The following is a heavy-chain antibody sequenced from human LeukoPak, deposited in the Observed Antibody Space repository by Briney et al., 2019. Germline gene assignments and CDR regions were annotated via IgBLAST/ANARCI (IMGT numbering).Heavy chain of an antibody. CDR1: GGSISSSNW. CDR2: IYHSGST. Sequence: SETLSLTCAVSGGSISSSNWWSWVRQPPGKGLEWIGEIYHSGSTNYNPSLKSRVTISVDKSKNQFSLKLSSVTAADTAVYYCARGLEGTYYYDSSGSIFDYWGQGTLVTVSS. D-gene: IGHD3-22*01. J-gene: IGHJ4*02. V-gene: IGHV4-4*02. CDR3: ARGLEGTYYYDSSGSIFDY.